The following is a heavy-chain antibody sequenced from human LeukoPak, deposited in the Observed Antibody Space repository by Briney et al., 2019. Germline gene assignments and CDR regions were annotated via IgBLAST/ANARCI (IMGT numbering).Heavy chain of an antibody. V-gene: IGHV4-4*02. CDR3: AREVISSGWLRYYFDY. CDR2: IYHSGST. J-gene: IGHJ4*02. D-gene: IGHD6-19*01. Sequence: SETLSLTCAVSGGSISSSNWWSWVRQPPGKGLEWIGEIYHSGSTNYNPSLKSRVTISVDKSKNQFSLKLSSVTAADTAVYYCAREVISSGWLRYYFDYWGQGTLVTVSS. CDR1: GGSISSSNW.